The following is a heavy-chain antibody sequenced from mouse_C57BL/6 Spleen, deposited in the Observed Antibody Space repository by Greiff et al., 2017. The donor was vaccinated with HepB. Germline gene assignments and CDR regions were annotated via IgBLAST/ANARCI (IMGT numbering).Heavy chain of an antibody. D-gene: IGHD2-3*01. CDR2: IYPGSGNT. CDR3: ARGYDGYGRPDYYAMDY. CDR1: GYSFTSYY. Sequence: QVQLKQSGPELVKPGASVKISCKASGYSFTSYYIHWVKQRPGQGLEWIGWIYPGSGNTKYNEKFKGKATLTADTSSSTAYMQLSSLTSEDSAVYYCARGYDGYGRPDYYAMDYWGQGTSVTVSS. J-gene: IGHJ4*01. V-gene: IGHV1-66*01.